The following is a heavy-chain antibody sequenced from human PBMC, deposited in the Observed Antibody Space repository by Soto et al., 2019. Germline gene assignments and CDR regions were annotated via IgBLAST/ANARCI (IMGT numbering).Heavy chain of an antibody. CDR3: ARDLAAADYY. D-gene: IGHD6-13*01. J-gene: IGHJ4*02. Sequence: QVQLVETGGGVVQPGRSLRLSCAASGFTLSSYAMHWVRQAPGKGLEWVAVISYDGSNKYYADSVKGRFTISRDNSKNTLYLQMNRLRAEDTAVYYCARDLAAADYYWGQGTLVTVSS. V-gene: IGHV3-30-3*01. CDR1: GFTLSSYA. CDR2: ISYDGSNK.